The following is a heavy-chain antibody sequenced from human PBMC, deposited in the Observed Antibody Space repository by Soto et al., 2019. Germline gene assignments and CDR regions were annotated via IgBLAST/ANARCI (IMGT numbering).Heavy chain of an antibody. CDR3: AHSLIPNWGSRGAFDY. V-gene: IGHV2-5*02. J-gene: IGHJ4*02. CDR1: GFSLSTSGVG. Sequence: QITLKESGPTLVKPTQTLTLTCTFSGFSLSTSGVGVGWIRQPPGKALEWLALIYWDDDKRYSPSLKSRLTITKXTXKXXVVLTMTNMDPVHTATYYCAHSLIPNWGSRGAFDYWGQGTLVTVSS. CDR2: IYWDDDK. D-gene: IGHD7-27*01.